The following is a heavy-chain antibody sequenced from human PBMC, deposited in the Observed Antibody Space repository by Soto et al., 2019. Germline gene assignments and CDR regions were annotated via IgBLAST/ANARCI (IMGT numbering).Heavy chain of an antibody. D-gene: IGHD2-8*01. Sequence: EVQVVKSGGGLVQPGGSLRLSWAASGFTFCDHYMDWVRQAPGMGLEWVGRARKKANSYTTEYAASVRGRFTISRDDSKNSLYLQMNSLKTEDTAVYYCVRLNGNYYLDYWGQGTLVTVSS. CDR2: ARKKANSYTT. J-gene: IGHJ4*02. CDR3: VRLNGNYYLDY. V-gene: IGHV3-72*01. CDR1: GFTFCDHY.